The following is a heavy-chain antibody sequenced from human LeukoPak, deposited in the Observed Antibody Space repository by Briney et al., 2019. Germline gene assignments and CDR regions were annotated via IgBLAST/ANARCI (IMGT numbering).Heavy chain of an antibody. D-gene: IGHD6-13*01. CDR2: ISGSGGST. CDR3: AKESTLSYSSSWSPYEY. Sequence: GGSLRLSCAASGFTFSSYAMSWVRQAPGKGLEWVSAISGSGGSTYYADSVKGRFTISRDNSKNTLYLQMNSLRAEDTAVYYCAKESTLSYSSSWSPYEYWGQGTLVTVSS. J-gene: IGHJ4*02. V-gene: IGHV3-23*01. CDR1: GFTFSSYA.